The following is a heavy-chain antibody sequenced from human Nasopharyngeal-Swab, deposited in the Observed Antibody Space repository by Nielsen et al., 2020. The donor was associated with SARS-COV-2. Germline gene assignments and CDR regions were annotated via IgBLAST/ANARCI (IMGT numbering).Heavy chain of an antibody. CDR3: ARGGGRDGYKGFDY. J-gene: IGHJ4*02. D-gene: IGHD5-24*01. CDR1: GYTFTGYY. V-gene: IGHV1-69*04. Sequence: SVKVSCKASGYTFTGYYMHWVRQAPGQGLEWMGRIIPILGIANYAQKFQGRVTITADKSTSTAYMELSSLRSEDTAVYYCARGGGRDGYKGFDYWGQGTLVTVSS. CDR2: IIPILGIA.